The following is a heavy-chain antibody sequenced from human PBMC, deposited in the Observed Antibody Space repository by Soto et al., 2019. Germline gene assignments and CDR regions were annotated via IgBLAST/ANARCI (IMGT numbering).Heavy chain of an antibody. Sequence: PSQTLSLTCAISGDSVSSNSAAWNWIRQSPSRGLEWLGRTYYRSKWYNDYAVSVKSRITINPDTSKNQFSLQLNSVTPEDTAVYYCARDTVALGAMVPYYYYGMGVWGQGTTVTVSS. CDR1: GDSVSSNSAA. CDR2: TYYRSKWYN. D-gene: IGHD5-18*01. CDR3: ARDTVALGAMVPYYYYGMGV. J-gene: IGHJ6*02. V-gene: IGHV6-1*01.